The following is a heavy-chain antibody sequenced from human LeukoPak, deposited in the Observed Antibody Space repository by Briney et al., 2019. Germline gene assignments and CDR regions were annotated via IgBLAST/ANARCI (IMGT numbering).Heavy chain of an antibody. J-gene: IGHJ4*02. CDR2: IIPIFGTA. CDR1: GGTFSSYA. Sequence: SVKVSCKASGGTFSSYAISWVRQAPGQGLEWMGGIIPIFGTANYAQKFQGRVTITADESTSTAYMELSSLRSEDTAVYYCARDFPHAYSSSSGGYWGQGTLVTVSS. V-gene: IGHV1-69*13. CDR3: ARDFPHAYSSSSGGY. D-gene: IGHD6-6*01.